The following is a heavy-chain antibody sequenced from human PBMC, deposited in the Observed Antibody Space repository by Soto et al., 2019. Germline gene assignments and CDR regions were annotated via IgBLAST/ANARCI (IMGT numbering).Heavy chain of an antibody. D-gene: IGHD2-2*01. CDR1: GGSFSGYY. CDR3: ARWREAYLLLSRFVDY. Sequence: QVQLQQWGAGLLKPSETLSLTCAVYGGSFSGYYWSWIRQPPGKGLEWIGEINHSGSTNYNPSLKRRVTISVDASKHLLSLKLSSVAAADTAVYYCARWREAYLLLSRFVDYWGQGTLVTVSS. V-gene: IGHV4-34*01. CDR2: INHSGST. J-gene: IGHJ4*02.